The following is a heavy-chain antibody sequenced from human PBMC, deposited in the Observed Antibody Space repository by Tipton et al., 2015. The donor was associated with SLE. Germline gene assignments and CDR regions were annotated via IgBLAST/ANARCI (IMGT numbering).Heavy chain of an antibody. CDR3: ASAAWDYDSSGSGAFDI. CDR1: GGSISSHY. CDR2: IYYSGST. V-gene: IGHV4-59*11. Sequence: TLSLTCTVSGGSISSHYWSWIRQPPGKGLEWIGYIYYSGSTNYNPSLKSRVTISVDTSKNQFSLKLSSVTAADTALYYCASAAWDYDSSGSGAFDIWGQGTMVTVSS. D-gene: IGHD3-22*01. J-gene: IGHJ3*02.